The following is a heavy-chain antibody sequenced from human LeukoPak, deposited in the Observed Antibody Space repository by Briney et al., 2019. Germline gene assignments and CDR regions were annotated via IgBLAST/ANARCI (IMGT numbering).Heavy chain of an antibody. CDR1: GGSFSGYY. Sequence: SETLSLTCAVYGGSFSGYYWSWIRQPPGKGLEWIGEINHSGSTNYNPSLKSRVTISVDTSKNQFSLKLSSVTAADTAVYYCARGDYGDHDGAYYFDYWGQGTLVTVSS. D-gene: IGHD4-17*01. CDR2: INHSGST. CDR3: ARGDYGDHDGAYYFDY. J-gene: IGHJ4*02. V-gene: IGHV4-34*01.